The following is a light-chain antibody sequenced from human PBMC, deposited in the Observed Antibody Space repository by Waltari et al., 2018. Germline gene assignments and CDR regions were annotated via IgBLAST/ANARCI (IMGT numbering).Light chain of an antibody. CDR3: QQYYGIPLA. CDR2: WAS. CDR1: PRVLSNYDKKNY. J-gene: IGKJ4*01. Sequence: DIVMTQSPDSLAVSLGERPTINCKSSPRVLSNYDKKNYLAWFHQKPGQPPKLLISWASTRESGVPDRFSGSGSGTDFTLTISSLQAEDVAVYYCQQYYGIPLAFGGGTKVEIK. V-gene: IGKV4-1*01.